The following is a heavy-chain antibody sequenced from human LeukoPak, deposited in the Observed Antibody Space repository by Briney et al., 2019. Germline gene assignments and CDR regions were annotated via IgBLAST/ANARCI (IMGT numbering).Heavy chain of an antibody. J-gene: IGHJ3*02. CDR2: ISGSGGST. CDR1: GFTFSIYA. CDR3: AKWGPWGDGSYSNAFNI. D-gene: IGHD1-26*01. Sequence: GGSLRLSCAASGFTFSIYAMSWVRQAPGKGLEWVSAISGSGGSTYYADSVKGRFTISRDNSKNTLYLQMNSLRAEDTAVYYCAKWGPWGDGSYSNAFNIWGQGTMVTVSS. V-gene: IGHV3-23*01.